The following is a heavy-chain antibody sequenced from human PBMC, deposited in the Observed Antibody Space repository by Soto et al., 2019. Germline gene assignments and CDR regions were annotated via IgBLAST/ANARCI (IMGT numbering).Heavy chain of an antibody. CDR1: GGSISSYY. CDR2: IYYSGST. Sequence: PSETLRLTCTVAGGSISSYYWRWIRQPPGKGLEWIGYIYYSGSTNYNPSLKSRVTISVDTSKNQFSLNLSSVPAAHPAVYYCARADRYHGFDPWGQGTLVTVGS. J-gene: IGHJ5*02. V-gene: IGHV4-59*01. D-gene: IGHD2-21*01. CDR3: ARADRYHGFDP.